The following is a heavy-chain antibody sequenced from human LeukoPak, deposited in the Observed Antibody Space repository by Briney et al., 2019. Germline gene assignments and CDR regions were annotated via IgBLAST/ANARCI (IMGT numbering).Heavy chain of an antibody. CDR3: ARGPAAATPYYYYYMDV. CDR2: MNPNSGNT. J-gene: IGHJ6*03. D-gene: IGHD6-13*01. V-gene: IGHV1-8*01. Sequence: ASVKVSCKASGYTFTSYDINWVRQATGQGLEWMGWMNPNSGNTGYAQKFQGRVTMTRNTSISTAYMELSRLRSDDTAVYYCARGPAAATPYYYYYMDVWGKGTTVTVSS. CDR1: GYTFTSYD.